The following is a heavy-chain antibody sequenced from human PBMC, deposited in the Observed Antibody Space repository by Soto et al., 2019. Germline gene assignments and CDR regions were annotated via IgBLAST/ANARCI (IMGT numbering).Heavy chain of an antibody. Sequence: ASVKVSCKASGYTFTSYGISWVRQAPGQGLEWMGWISAYNGNTNYAQKLQGRVTMTTDTSTSTAYMELRSLRSDDTAVYYCARDALYSSGFGHRYFDYWGQGTLVTVSS. CDR3: ARDALYSSGFGHRYFDY. CDR1: GYTFTSYG. CDR2: ISAYNGNT. V-gene: IGHV1-18*01. D-gene: IGHD6-19*01. J-gene: IGHJ4*02.